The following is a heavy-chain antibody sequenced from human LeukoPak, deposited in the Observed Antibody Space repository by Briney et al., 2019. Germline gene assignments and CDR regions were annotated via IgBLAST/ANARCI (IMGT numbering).Heavy chain of an antibody. J-gene: IGHJ4*02. CDR1: GGTFSSYA. D-gene: IGHD6-13*01. Sequence: GASVKVSCKASGGTFSSYAISWVRQAPGQGLEWMGGIIPIFGTANYAQKFQGRVTITADKSTSTAYMELSSLRSEDTAVYYCATLPGYSSSWYRGEFDYWGQGTLVTVSS. CDR2: IIPIFGTA. CDR3: ATLPGYSSSWYRGEFDY. V-gene: IGHV1-69*06.